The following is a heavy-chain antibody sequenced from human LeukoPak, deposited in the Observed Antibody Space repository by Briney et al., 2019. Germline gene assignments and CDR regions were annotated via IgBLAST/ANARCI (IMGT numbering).Heavy chain of an antibody. J-gene: IGHJ3*02. CDR3: ASTESLPDAFDI. Sequence: SETLSLTCTVSGGSISSSSYYWGWIRQPPGKGLEWIGSIYYSGSTYYNPSLKSRVTISVDTSKNQFSLKLSSVTAADTAVYYCASTESLPDAFDIWGQGTMVTVSS. V-gene: IGHV4-39*07. CDR2: IYYSGST. CDR1: GGSISSSSYY.